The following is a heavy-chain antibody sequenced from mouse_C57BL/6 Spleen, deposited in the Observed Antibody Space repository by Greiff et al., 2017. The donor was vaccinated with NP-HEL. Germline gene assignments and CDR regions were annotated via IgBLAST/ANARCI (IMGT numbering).Heavy chain of an antibody. V-gene: IGHV5-6*02. CDR2: ISSGGSYT. CDR3: ARHGYYGSSPYYFDY. Sequence: EVMLVESGGDLVKPGGSLKLSCAASGFTFSSYGMSWVRQTPDKRLEWVATISSGGSYTYYPDSVKGRFTISRDKAKNTLYLQMSSLKSEDTAMYYCARHGYYGSSPYYFDYWGQGTTLTVSS. CDR1: GFTFSSYG. D-gene: IGHD1-1*01. J-gene: IGHJ2*01.